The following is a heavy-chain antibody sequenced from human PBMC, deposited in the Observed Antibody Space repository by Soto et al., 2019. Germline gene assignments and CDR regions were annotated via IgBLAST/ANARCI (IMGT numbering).Heavy chain of an antibody. CDR1: GYTFTIYG. CDR2: ISAYNGNT. J-gene: IGHJ6*02. CDR3: ARVRDYVNYYYYYGMDV. V-gene: IGHV1-18*01. D-gene: IGHD4-17*01. Sequence: ASVKVSCKASGYTFTIYGISWVRQAPGQGLEWMGWISAYNGNTNYAQKLQGRVTMTTDTSTSTAYMELRSLRSDDTAVYYCARVRDYVNYYYYYGMDVWGQGTTVTVSS.